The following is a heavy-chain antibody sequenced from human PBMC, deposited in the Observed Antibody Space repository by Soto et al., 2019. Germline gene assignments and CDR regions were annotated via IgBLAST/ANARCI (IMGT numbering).Heavy chain of an antibody. Sequence: GGSLRLSCAASGFTFSSYWMHWVRQAPGKGLMWVSRIHNDGSTTRYADSVKGRFTISRDSAKNTLYLQMSSLRVEDTAVYYCARDNWNSYWGQGTLVTVSS. D-gene: IGHD1-7*01. CDR1: GFTFSSYW. CDR2: IHNDGSTT. J-gene: IGHJ4*01. V-gene: IGHV3-74*01. CDR3: ARDNWNSY.